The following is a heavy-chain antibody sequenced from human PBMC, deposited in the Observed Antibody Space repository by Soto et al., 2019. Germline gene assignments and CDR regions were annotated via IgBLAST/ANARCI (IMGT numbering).Heavy chain of an antibody. CDR1: GGSFSGYY. D-gene: IGHD4-4*01. J-gene: IGHJ6*02. CDR2: INHSGST. V-gene: IGHV4-34*01. CDR3: ARGRSNYYYGMDV. Sequence: QVQLQQWGAGLLKPSETLSLTCAGYGGSFSGYYWSWIRQPPGKGLECIGEINHSGSTNYNPSLKSRVTISVDTAKNQISRRLSTVSAADTAVYYWARGRSNYYYGMDVWGQGTTVTVSS.